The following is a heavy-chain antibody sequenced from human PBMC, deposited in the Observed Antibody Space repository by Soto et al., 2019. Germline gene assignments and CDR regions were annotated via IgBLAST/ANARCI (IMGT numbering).Heavy chain of an antibody. CDR1: GYIFTNHY. V-gene: IGHV1-46*01. CDR3: ARADYYDSSGFYYDY. CDR2: INPSGGST. Sequence: QVQLVQSGAEVKKPGASVKVSCKASGYIFTNHYIHWVRQAPGQGLEWMGIINPSGGSTNYLQKFQGRVTMARDTSTSTVYMELSSLRSEDTAVYFCARADYYDSSGFYYDYWGQGTLVTVSS. J-gene: IGHJ4*02. D-gene: IGHD3-22*01.